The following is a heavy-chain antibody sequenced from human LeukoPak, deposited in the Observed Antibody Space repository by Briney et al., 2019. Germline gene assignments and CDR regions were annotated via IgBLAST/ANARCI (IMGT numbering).Heavy chain of an antibody. J-gene: IGHJ4*02. CDR1: GFTFSSYG. Sequence: GESLKISCAASGFTFSSYGMHWVRQAPGKGLEWVAVISYDGSNKYYADSVKGRFTISRDNSKNTLYLQMNSLRAEDTAVYYCAKRGYYYDSSGWPYFDYWGQGTLVTVSS. CDR2: ISYDGSNK. CDR3: AKRGYYYDSSGWPYFDY. D-gene: IGHD3-22*01. V-gene: IGHV3-30*18.